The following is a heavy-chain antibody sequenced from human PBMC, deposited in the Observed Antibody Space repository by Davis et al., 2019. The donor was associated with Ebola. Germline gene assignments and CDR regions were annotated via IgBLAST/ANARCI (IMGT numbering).Heavy chain of an antibody. CDR1: GFTLSDAW. Sequence: GESLKISCAASGFTLSDAWMSWVRQAPGKGLEWLGRIKSKTDGGATQYAPHVKGRFTISRDDSKSSLYLQMNSLRAEDTAVYYCAKSSSPDYWGQGTLVTVSS. V-gene: IGHV3-15*01. CDR2: IKSKTDGGAT. J-gene: IGHJ4*02. D-gene: IGHD6-19*01. CDR3: AKSSSPDY.